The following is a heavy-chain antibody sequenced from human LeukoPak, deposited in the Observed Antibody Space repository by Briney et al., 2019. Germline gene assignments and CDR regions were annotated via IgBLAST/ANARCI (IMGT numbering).Heavy chain of an antibody. V-gene: IGHV5-51*01. D-gene: IGHD2-15*01. J-gene: IGHJ4*02. CDR3: ARRLAVGSVGYCGY. Sequence: PGESLKIPCKGSGYSFTNYWIGWVGQLPGKGREWRGIIYPVDFGTKYRPPFQGQVTISADKSISTAYLQRSSLKAADSAMYYCARRLAVGSVGYCGYWGKGALVPVS. CDR2: IYPVDFGT. CDR1: GYSFTNYW.